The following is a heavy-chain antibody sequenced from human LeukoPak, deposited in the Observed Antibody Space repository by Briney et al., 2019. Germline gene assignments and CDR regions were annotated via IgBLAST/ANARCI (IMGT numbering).Heavy chain of an antibody. CDR3: AKGQEALRFGELRWGLPPKDDYNCYAMGV. CDR1: GFTFNNYA. CDR2: ITGSGGMT. D-gene: IGHD3-10*01. J-gene: IGHJ6*02. V-gene: IGHV3-23*01. Sequence: AGGSLRLSCATSGFTFNNYALIWVRQAPGKGLEWVATITGSGGMTHYADSVKGRFTISGDNSKNTLYLQMSSLRVEDTAVYYCAKGQEALRFGELRWGLPPKDDYNCYAMGVWGQGTTVTVSS.